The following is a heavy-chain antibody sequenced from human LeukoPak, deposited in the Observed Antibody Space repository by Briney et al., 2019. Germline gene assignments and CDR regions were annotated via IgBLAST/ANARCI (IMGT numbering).Heavy chain of an antibody. D-gene: IGHD3-10*01. CDR1: GFTFSSYA. V-gene: IGHV3-23*01. J-gene: IGHJ4*02. CDR2: ISGSGGST. CDR3: AKAPITMVRGVIPNFDY. Sequence: GGSLRLSCAASGFTFSSYAMSWVRQAPGKGLEWVSAISGSGGSTYYADSVKGRFTISRDNSKNTLYLQMNSLRAEDTAVYYCAKAPITMVRGVIPNFDYWGQGTLVTVSS.